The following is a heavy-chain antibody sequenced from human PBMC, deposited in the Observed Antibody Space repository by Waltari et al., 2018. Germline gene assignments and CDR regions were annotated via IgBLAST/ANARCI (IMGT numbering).Heavy chain of an antibody. D-gene: IGHD7-27*01. CDR3: ARHRRGSNGIDY. CDR1: GESFNNYY. J-gene: IGHJ4*02. CDR2: TDHRGAT. Sequence: QVQLQQWGAGLLKPSETLSLTCGYYGESFNNYYWIWVRQPPGKGLEWIGETDHRGATKYNPSLASRVTLSLDTSKSQFSLSLRSVIAADAAMYYCARHRRGSNGIDYWGQGTLVTVSS. V-gene: IGHV4-34*01.